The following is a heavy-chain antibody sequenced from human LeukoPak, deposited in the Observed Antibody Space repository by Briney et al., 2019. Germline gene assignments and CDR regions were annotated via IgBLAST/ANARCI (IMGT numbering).Heavy chain of an antibody. CDR1: GFIFSTYN. J-gene: IGHJ3*02. CDR2: IRNDGRNK. Sequence: GGSLRLSCAASGFIFSTYNMHWVRQAPGKGLEWVAFIRNDGRNKYYGDSVKGRFTISRDNSKNTLYLQMNSLRAEDTALDYCAKDGLYAFNIWGQGTMVTVSS. V-gene: IGHV3-30*02. CDR3: AKDGLYAFNI.